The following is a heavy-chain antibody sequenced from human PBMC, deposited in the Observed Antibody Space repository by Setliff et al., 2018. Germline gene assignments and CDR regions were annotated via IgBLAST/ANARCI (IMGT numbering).Heavy chain of an antibody. CDR3: GGRLDAAHSPVDS. J-gene: IGHJ4*02. CDR1: GFPFSSYS. CDR2: ISSSSNTI. Sequence: GGSLRLSCAASGFPFSSYSMNWVRQAPGRGLEWVSYISSSSNTIYYADSVKGRFTISRDNAKNSLYLQMNSLRAEDTAVYYCGGRLDAAHSPVDSWGQGTLVTVSS. V-gene: IGHV3-48*04. D-gene: IGHD1-26*01.